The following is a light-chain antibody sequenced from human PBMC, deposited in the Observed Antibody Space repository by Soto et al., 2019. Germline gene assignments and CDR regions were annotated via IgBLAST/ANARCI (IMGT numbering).Light chain of an antibody. CDR2: GAS. CDR3: QQYINLWT. Sequence: EIVMTQSPATLSVSPGERATLSCRASQSVSSNLAWYQQKPGQSPRLLIYGASTRATGVPARFSGSGSGTEFPLTISSLQYEDFAFYYCQQYINLWTFGQGTKVDIK. J-gene: IGKJ1*01. CDR1: QSVSSN. V-gene: IGKV3-15*01.